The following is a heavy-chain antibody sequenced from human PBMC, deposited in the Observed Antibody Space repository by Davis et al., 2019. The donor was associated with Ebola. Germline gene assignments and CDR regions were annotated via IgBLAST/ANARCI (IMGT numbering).Heavy chain of an antibody. CDR3: ARERFDAFDI. J-gene: IGHJ3*02. CDR1: GGTFISYA. CDR2: IIPIFGTA. Sequence: AASVKVSCKASGGTFISYAISWVRQAPGQGLEWMGGIIPIFGTANYAQKFQGRVTITADESTSTAYMELSSLRSEDTAVYYCARERFDAFDIWGQGTMVTVSS. V-gene: IGHV1-69*13.